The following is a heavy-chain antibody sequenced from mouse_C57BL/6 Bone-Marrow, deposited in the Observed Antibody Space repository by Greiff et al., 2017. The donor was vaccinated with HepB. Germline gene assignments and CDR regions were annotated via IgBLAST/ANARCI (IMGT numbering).Heavy chain of an antibody. V-gene: IGHV1-18*01. CDR3: ARWTAQATFAY. J-gene: IGHJ3*01. Sequence: VQLKESGPELVKPGASVKIPCKASGYTFTDYNMDWVKQSHGKSLEWIGDINPNNGGTIYNQKFKGKATLTVDKSSSTAYMELRSLTSEDTAVYYCARWTAQATFAYWGQGTLVTVSA. CDR1: GYTFTDYN. D-gene: IGHD3-2*02. CDR2: INPNNGGT.